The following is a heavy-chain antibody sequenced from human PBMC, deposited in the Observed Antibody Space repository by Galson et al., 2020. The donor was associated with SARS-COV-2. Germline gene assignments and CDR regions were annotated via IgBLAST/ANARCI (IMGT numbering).Heavy chain of an antibody. CDR3: ARLHYGEYAPEAFDI. CDR1: GTSISSGSYS. V-gene: IGHV4-30-2*01. J-gene: IGHJ3*02. Sequence: SETLSLTCAVSGTSISSGSYSWNWIRHPPGKGLEWIGYISHRGGTYYNPSLKSRVTISGDRSKNQFSLRLSSVTAADTAVYYCARLHYGEYAPEAFDIWGPGTRVTVAS. CDR2: ISHRGGT. D-gene: IGHD4-17*01.